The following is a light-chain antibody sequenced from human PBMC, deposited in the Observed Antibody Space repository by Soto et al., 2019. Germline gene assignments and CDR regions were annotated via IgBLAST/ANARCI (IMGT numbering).Light chain of an antibody. J-gene: IGKJ2*01. CDR2: DAS. Sequence: EIVLTESPATLSLSPGERATLSCRASQTVSRFLAWYQQKPGQAPRLLIYDASNRATGIPARFSGSGSGTDFTLTISSLEPEDFAVYYCQQGSNWLYPFGQGTKLEIK. CDR3: QQGSNWLYP. V-gene: IGKV3-11*01. CDR1: QTVSRF.